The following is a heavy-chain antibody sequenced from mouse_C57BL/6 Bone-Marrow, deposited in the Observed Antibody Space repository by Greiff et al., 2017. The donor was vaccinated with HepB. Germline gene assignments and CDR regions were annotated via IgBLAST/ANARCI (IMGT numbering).Heavy chain of an antibody. D-gene: IGHD2-3*01. V-gene: IGHV1-74*01. Sequence: VQLQQPGAELVQPRASVKVSCKASGYTFTSYWMHWVKQMPGQGLEWIGRIHPSDSDTNYNQKFKGKATLTVDKSSSTAYMQLSSLTSEDSAVYYCALSEGYYGVFHAMDYWGEGTSATVSS. CDR1: GYTFTSYW. CDR2: IHPSDSDT. CDR3: ALSEGYYGVFHAMDY. J-gene: IGHJ4*01.